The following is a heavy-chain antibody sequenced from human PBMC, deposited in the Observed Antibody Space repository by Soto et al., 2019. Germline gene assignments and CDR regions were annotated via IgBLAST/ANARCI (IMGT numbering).Heavy chain of an antibody. CDR3: TGDTGVGAYGSATYGMDV. CDR1: GYSFTTYG. Sequence: QVQLVQSGVEVKKPGASVEVSCKASGYSFTTYGISWVRQAPGRGLEWMGWISTWNGDRIYAQKVQGRVTMTTDTSTTTAKMELRSLTSDDTAGYYCTGDTGVGAYGSATYGMDVWGQGTTVTVSS. J-gene: IGHJ6*02. CDR2: ISTWNGDR. V-gene: IGHV1-18*01. D-gene: IGHD3-10*01.